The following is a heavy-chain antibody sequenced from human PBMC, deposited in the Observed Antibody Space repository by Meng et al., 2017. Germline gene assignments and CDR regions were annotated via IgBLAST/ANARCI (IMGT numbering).Heavy chain of an antibody. CDR2: MNPNSGNT. J-gene: IGHJ4*02. V-gene: IGHV1-8*01. CDR3: ARGPNRWTGFDY. Sequence: QCVRFGDEVMMPGGSVCVSCTASGDTFTSCDTNWVGQPTGSWLVWMVGMNPNSGNTGYAQKLQGRVTMTRNNSISTAYMELSSLRSEDTAVYYCARGPNRWTGFDYWGQGTLVTVSS. CDR1: GDTFTSCD. D-gene: IGHD3/OR15-3a*01.